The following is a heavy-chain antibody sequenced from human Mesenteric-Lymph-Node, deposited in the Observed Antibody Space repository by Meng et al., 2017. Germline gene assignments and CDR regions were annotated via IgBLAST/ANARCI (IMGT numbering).Heavy chain of an antibody. V-gene: IGHV1-46*01. D-gene: IGHD1-14*01. J-gene: IGHJ4*02. Sequence: QLVQVGTEVKKPGASLKVSCKASGYTFTNYFMHWVRQAPGQGLEWVGMVKPGERATIYAQKFQDRVTMTWDTSTNTVYMDLSSLRSEDTAMYYCAREVTGIDFDYWGPGTLVTVSS. CDR3: AREVTGIDFDY. CDR2: VKPGERAT. CDR1: GYTFTNYF.